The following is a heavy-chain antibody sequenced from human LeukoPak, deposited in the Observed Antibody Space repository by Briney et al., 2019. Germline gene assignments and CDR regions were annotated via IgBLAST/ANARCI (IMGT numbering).Heavy chain of an antibody. CDR3: ARARTVYYDSNSGYFDY. CDR2: FYSSGNT. J-gene: IGHJ4*02. D-gene: IGHD3-22*01. CDR1: GDYISGYY. V-gene: IGHV4-4*07. Sequence: SETLSLTCTVSGDYISGYYWNWIRQPAGKGLEWIGRFYSSGNTNYNPSLKSRLTMSVDTSKNQFSLKLSSVTAADTAVYYCARARTVYYDSNSGYFDYWGQGTLVTVSS.